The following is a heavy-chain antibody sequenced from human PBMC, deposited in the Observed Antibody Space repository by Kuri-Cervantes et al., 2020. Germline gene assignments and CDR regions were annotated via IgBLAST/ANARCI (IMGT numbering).Heavy chain of an antibody. V-gene: IGHV3-13*01. CDR3: ARAGEAHTSGWNFDS. D-gene: IGHD6-19*01. CDR2: IGTAGDT. CDR1: GFTFSSYD. J-gene: IGHJ4*02. Sequence: GGSLRLSCAASGFTFSSYDMHWVRQATGKGLEWVSAIGTAGDTYYPGSVKGRFTISRENAKNSLYLQMNSLRAEDTAVYYCARAGEAHTSGWNFDSWGQGTLVTVSS.